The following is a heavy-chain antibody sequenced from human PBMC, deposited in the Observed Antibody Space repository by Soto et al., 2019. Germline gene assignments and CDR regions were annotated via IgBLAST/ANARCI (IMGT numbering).Heavy chain of an antibody. D-gene: IGHD2-15*01. CDR3: ARCRIVVVASTEFDY. J-gene: IGHJ4*02. CDR1: GGSISSSSYY. Sequence: QLQLQESGPGLVKPSETLSLTCTVSGGSISSSSYYWGWIRQPPGKGLEWIGSIYYSGSTYYNPSLKSRVTLSVDTSKNQFSLKLSSVTAADTAVYYCARCRIVVVASTEFDYWGQGTLVTVSS. V-gene: IGHV4-39*01. CDR2: IYYSGST.